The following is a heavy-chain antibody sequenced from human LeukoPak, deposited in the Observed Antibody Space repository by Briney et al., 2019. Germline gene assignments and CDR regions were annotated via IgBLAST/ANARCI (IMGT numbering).Heavy chain of an antibody. D-gene: IGHD6-6*01. CDR3: ASEGRRWYSSSFGVFDY. CDR1: GGSFSGYY. Sequence: PSETLSLTCAVYGGSFSGYYWSWIRQPPGKGLEWTGEINHSGSTNYNPSLKSRVTISVDTSKNQFSLKLSSVTAADTAVYYCASEGRRWYSSSFGVFDYWGQGTLVTVSS. V-gene: IGHV4-34*01. J-gene: IGHJ4*02. CDR2: INHSGST.